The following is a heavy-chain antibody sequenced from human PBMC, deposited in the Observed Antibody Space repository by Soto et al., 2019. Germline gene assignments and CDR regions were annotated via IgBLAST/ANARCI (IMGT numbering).Heavy chain of an antibody. CDR3: GRLEGLATISYYFDY. D-gene: IGHD3-9*01. V-gene: IGHV4-39*01. CDR2: VYYSGST. CDR1: GGYVSSSSFY. J-gene: IGHJ4*02. Sequence: ASETLSLTCTFSGGYVSSSSFYWGWVRPPPGKGLEWIGSVYYSGSTYYNPSLESRVTISVDKSKNQFSLKLMSLSAADTAVYYCGRLEGLATISYYFDYWGQGALVTVSS.